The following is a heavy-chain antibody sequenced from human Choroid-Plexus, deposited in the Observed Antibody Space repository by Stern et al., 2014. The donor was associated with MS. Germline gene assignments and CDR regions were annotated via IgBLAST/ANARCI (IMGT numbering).Heavy chain of an antibody. V-gene: IGHV1-2*02. D-gene: IGHD3-3*01. J-gene: IGHJ6*02. CDR3: ARDQRGITIFGVVTDYYYLGMDV. CDR1: GYIFTGYY. Sequence: QLVQSGAEVKKPGASVKVSCKTSGYIFTGYYIHWVRQAPGQGLEWMAWINPNTGGTKYAQKFQGRVTMSRDTSISTAYVELSSVTSDDTAVYYCARDQRGITIFGVVTDYYYLGMDVWGQGTTVTVSS. CDR2: INPNTGGT.